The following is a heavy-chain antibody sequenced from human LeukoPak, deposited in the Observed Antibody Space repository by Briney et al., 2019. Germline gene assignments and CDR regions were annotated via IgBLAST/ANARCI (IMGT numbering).Heavy chain of an antibody. CDR3: AGPGYSSTIDY. V-gene: IGHV4-34*01. CDR1: GGSFSDYY. Sequence: PSETLSLTCAVYGGSFSDYYWSWIRQPPGKGLEWIGEINHSGSANYNPSLRSRVTISVDTSKNQFSLRLSSVTAADTAVYYCAGPGYSSTIDYWGQGTLVTVSS. J-gene: IGHJ4*02. D-gene: IGHD6-13*01. CDR2: INHSGSA.